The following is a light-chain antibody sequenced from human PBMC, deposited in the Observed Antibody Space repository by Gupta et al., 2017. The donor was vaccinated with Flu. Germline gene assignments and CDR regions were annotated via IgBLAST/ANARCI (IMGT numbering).Light chain of an antibody. J-gene: IGKJ3*01. CDR3: QQADSYPFT. CDR1: QSVRNW. CDR2: AAT. V-gene: IGKV1-12*02. Sequence: PSSVSASVGGSVTITCRASQSVRNWLACYQQKPGKAPNLLIYAATNLQSGVPSRFSGSGSGTEFILTITSLQPEDSATYYCQQADSYPFTFGPGTKVEIK.